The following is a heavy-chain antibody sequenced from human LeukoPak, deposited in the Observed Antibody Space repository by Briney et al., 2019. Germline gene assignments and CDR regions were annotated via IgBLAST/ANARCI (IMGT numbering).Heavy chain of an antibody. D-gene: IGHD6-19*01. CDR3: VAGTTY. Sequence: GGSLRLSYAASGFTFSNFWMTWVRQAPGKGLEWVAIIKQDGSQKYYVDSVKGRFTISRDNARNSLYLQMNSLRAEDTAVYWAVAGTTYWGQGTLVTVSS. J-gene: IGHJ4*02. CDR1: GFTFSNFW. V-gene: IGHV3-7*05. CDR2: IKQDGSQK.